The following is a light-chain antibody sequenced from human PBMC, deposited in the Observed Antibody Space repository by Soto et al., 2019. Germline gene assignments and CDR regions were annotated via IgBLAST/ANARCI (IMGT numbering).Light chain of an antibody. V-gene: IGKV3-20*01. CDR3: QQYGSSGT. J-gene: IGKJ1*01. CDR2: GAS. Sequence: IVLTQSPGTLSLSPGERATLSCRASQSVSNNYLAWYQQKPGQAPRLLIYGASNRATGIPDRCSGSGSGTNFTLTISRLEPEDFAVYYCQQYGSSGTFGQGTKVDIK. CDR1: QSVSNNY.